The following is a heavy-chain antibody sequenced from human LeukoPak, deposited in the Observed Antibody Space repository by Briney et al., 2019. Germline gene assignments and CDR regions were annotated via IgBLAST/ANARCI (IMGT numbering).Heavy chain of an antibody. J-gene: IGHJ4*02. CDR3: AREVAVGIGAYNF. CDR2: INLDGSEQ. V-gene: IGHV3-7*01. CDR1: GLTFTSFY. Sequence: GGSLRLSCVASGLTFTSFYMSWVGQAPGKGLEWVANINLDGSEQYYVDSVKGRFTISRDNAKNSLYLQMNSLWAEDTAVYYCAREVAVGIGAYNFWGQGTLVTVSS. D-gene: IGHD6-13*01.